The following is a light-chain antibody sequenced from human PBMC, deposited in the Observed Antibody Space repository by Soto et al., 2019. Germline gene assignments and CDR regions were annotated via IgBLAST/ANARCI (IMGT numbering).Light chain of an antibody. CDR1: SSNIGNNA. V-gene: IGLV1-36*01. Sequence: QSVLTQPPPVSEAPRQRVTISCSGSSSNIGNNAVNWYQQLPGKAPKLLIYYDDLLPSGVSDRFSGSKSGTSASLAISGLQSEDEADYYCAAWDDRLNGYVFGTGTKVTVL. CDR3: AAWDDRLNGYV. CDR2: YDD. J-gene: IGLJ1*01.